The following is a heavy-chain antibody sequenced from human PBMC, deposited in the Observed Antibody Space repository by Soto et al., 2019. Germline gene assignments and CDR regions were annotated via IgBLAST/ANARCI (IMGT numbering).Heavy chain of an antibody. CDR1: GFSLSTSGMC. J-gene: IGHJ6*02. D-gene: IGHD5-12*01. Sequence: SGPTLVNPTQPLTLTCTYSGFSLSTSGMCVSWIRQPPGKALEWLALIDWDGDKYYSTSLKTRLTISKDTSKNQVVLAMTNMDPVDTATYYCARANLRDGYNGHYYYGMDVWGQGTTVTVSS. V-gene: IGHV2-70*01. CDR3: ARANLRDGYNGHYYYGMDV. CDR2: IDWDGDK.